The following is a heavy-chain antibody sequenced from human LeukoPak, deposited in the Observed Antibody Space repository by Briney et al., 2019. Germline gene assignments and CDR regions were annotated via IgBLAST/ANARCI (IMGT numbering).Heavy chain of an antibody. D-gene: IGHD5-12*01. CDR1: GFTFSSYG. CDR3: AKHSGYSGYNSGFDY. J-gene: IGHJ4*02. V-gene: IGHV3-30*02. CDR2: IRYDGSNK. Sequence: GGSLRLSXAASGFTFSSYGMHWVCQAPGKGLEWVAFIRYDGSNKYYADSVKGRFTISRDNSKNTLYLQMNSLRAEDTAVYYCAKHSGYSGYNSGFDYWGQGTLVTVSS.